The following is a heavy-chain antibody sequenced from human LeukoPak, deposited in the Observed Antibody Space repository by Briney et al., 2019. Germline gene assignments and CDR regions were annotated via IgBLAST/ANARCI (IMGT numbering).Heavy chain of an antibody. V-gene: IGHV3-48*03. CDR1: GFTFNNYE. Sequence: GGSLRLSCAASGFTFNNYEMNWVRQAPGKGLEWVSYISNSGSKKYYADSVKGRFTISRDNAKNSLYLQMNSLRAEDTAVYYCARGGLGGLGYWGQGTLVTVSS. J-gene: IGHJ4*02. D-gene: IGHD3-16*01. CDR2: ISNSGSKK. CDR3: ARGGLGGLGY.